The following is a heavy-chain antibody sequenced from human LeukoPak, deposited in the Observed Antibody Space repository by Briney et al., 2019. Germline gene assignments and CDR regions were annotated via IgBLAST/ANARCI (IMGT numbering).Heavy chain of an antibody. Sequence: PGGSLRLSCEASGFTFRSYATSWVRQAPGKGLEWVSGISGNGGSTYYADSVKGRFTISRDNSKSTLYLQMNSLRVEDTAIYYCAKMYYDILTGEDSWGQGTLVTVSS. CDR2: ISGNGGST. CDR3: AKMYYDILTGEDS. J-gene: IGHJ4*02. CDR1: GFTFRSYA. D-gene: IGHD3-9*01. V-gene: IGHV3-23*01.